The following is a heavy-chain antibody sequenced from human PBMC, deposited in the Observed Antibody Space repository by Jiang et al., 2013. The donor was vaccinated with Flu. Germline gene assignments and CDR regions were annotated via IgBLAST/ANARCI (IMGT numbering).Heavy chain of an antibody. CDR1: GFTFSSYG. D-gene: IGHD1-26*01. CDR3: AKDGAGIGGLFDY. V-gene: IGHV3-30*18. Sequence: VQLLESGGGVVQPGRSLRLSCAASGFTFSSYGMHWVRQAPGKGLEWVAVISYDGSNKYYADSVKGRFTISRDNSKNTLYLQMNSLRAEDTAVYYCAKDGAGIGGLFDYWGQGTLVTVSS. CDR2: ISYDGSNK. J-gene: IGHJ4*02.